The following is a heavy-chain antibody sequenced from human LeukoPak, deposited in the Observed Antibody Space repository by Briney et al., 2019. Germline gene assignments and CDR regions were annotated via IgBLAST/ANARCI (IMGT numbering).Heavy chain of an antibody. D-gene: IGHD3-10*01. CDR3: VRTYYGSREWFDP. CDR2: IIPILGIA. V-gene: IGHV1-69*04. Sequence: SVKVSCKASGGTFSSYAISWVRQAPGQGLEWMGRIIPILGIANYAQKFQGRVTITADKSTSTAYMELSSLRSEDTAVYYCVRTYYGSREWFDPWGQGTLVTVSS. J-gene: IGHJ5*02. CDR1: GGTFSSYA.